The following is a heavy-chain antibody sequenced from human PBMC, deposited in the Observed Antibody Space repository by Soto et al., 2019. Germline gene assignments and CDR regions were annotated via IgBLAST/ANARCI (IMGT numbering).Heavy chain of an antibody. CDR3: ARGFGAGVWSGYYAGYYYYGMDV. D-gene: IGHD3-3*01. J-gene: IGHJ6*02. CDR1: GGSFSGYY. Sequence: SETLSLTCAVYGGSFSGYYWSWIRQPPGKGLEWIGGINHSGSTNYNPSLKSRVTISVDTSKNQFSLKLSSVTAADTAVYYCARGFGAGVWSGYYAGYYYYGMDVWGQGTTVTVSS. V-gene: IGHV4-34*01. CDR2: INHSGST.